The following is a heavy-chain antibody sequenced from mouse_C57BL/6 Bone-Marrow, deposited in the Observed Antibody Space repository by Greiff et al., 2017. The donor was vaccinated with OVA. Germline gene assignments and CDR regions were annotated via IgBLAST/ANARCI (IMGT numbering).Heavy chain of an antibody. CDR1: GFNIKDDY. CDR2: IDPENGDT. V-gene: IGHV14-4*01. D-gene: IGHD2-4*01. Sequence: EVQLQQSGAELVRPGASVKLSCTASGFNIKDDYMHWVKQRPEQGLEWIGWIDPENGDTEYASKFQGKATITADTSSNTAYLQLSSLTSEDTAVYYCTAIYYDLYFDYWGQGTTLTVSS. J-gene: IGHJ2*01. CDR3: TAIYYDLYFDY.